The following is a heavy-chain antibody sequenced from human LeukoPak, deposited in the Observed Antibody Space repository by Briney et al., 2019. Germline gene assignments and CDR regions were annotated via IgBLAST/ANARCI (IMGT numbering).Heavy chain of an antibody. J-gene: IGHJ5*02. Sequence: GGSLRLSCAASGFTFSSYGMHWVRQAPGKGLEWVAVIWYDGSNKYYADSVKGRFTISRDNSKNTLYLQMNSLRAEDTAVYYCARQARYCSSTSCYFWFDPRGQGTLVTVSS. D-gene: IGHD2-2*01. V-gene: IGHV3-33*01. CDR3: ARQARYCSSTSCYFWFDP. CDR1: GFTFSSYG. CDR2: IWYDGSNK.